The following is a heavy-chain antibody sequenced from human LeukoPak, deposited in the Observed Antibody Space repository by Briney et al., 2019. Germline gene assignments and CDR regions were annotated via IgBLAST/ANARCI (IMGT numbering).Heavy chain of an antibody. CDR3: ARHAIVRDYSYSDY. CDR2: INPNSGGT. V-gene: IGHV1-2*02. J-gene: IGHJ4*02. CDR1: GYTFTAYY. Sequence: GASVKVSCKASGYTFTAYYIHWVRQVPGQGLQWMGWINPNSGGTNYPQKFQGRVTMTTDTSISTAYMELSSLRSDDTAVYFCARHAIVRDYSYSDYWGQGTLVTVSS. D-gene: IGHD4-11*01.